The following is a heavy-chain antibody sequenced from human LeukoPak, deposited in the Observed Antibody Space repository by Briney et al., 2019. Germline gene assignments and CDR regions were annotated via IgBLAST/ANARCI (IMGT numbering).Heavy chain of an antibody. Sequence: GLSVRLSCAASGFTFSSYAMHWVRQAPGKGLEGVAVISYDGSNKYYADSVKGRFTISRDNSKNTLYLQMNSLRAEDTAVYYCARDIAAVMFFSGFDYWGQGTLVTVSS. V-gene: IGHV3-30*04. CDR3: ARDIAAVMFFSGFDY. J-gene: IGHJ4*02. D-gene: IGHD6-25*01. CDR1: GFTFSSYA. CDR2: ISYDGSNK.